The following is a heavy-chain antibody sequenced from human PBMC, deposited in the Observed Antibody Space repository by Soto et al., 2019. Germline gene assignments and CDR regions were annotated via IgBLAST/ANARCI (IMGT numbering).Heavy chain of an antibody. Sequence: QVHLVQSGAEVKKPGASVKVSCKASGYTFTSYGIAWVRQAPGQGLEWVGWISADNGNTNFAQKFQGRVTMTTDTSTDTAYMELRSLRSDDTAVYYCARRYCSSNSCYLHWFAPWGQGTLVTVSS. J-gene: IGHJ5*02. CDR2: ISADNGNT. V-gene: IGHV1-18*01. D-gene: IGHD2-2*01. CDR3: ARRYCSSNSCYLHWFAP. CDR1: GYTFTSYG.